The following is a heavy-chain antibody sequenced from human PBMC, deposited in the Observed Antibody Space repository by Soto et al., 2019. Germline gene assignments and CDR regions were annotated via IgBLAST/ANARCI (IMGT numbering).Heavy chain of an antibody. CDR1: GGSISSGGYY. CDR3: ARDYTPDYGDDGGAFDI. CDR2: IYYSGST. Sequence: QVQLQESGPGLVKPSQTLSLTCTVSGGSISSGGYYWSWIRQHPGKGLEWIGYIYYSGSTYYNPSLKSRVTISGDTSKNQFSLKLSSVTAADTAVYYCARDYTPDYGDDGGAFDIWGQGTMVTVSS. V-gene: IGHV4-31*03. D-gene: IGHD4-17*01. J-gene: IGHJ3*02.